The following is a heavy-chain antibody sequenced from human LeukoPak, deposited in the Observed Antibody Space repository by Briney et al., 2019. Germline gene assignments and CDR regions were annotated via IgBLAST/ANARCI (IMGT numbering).Heavy chain of an antibody. D-gene: IGHD5-18*01. J-gene: IGHJ4*02. V-gene: IGHV4-59*01. CDR2: IYYSGSA. Sequence: SETLSLTCTVSGGSISSYYWSWIRQPPGKGLEWIGYIYYSGSANYNPSLKSRVTISVDTSKNQFSLKLSSVTAADTAVYYCARVGIRLWFDYWGQGTLVTVSS. CDR3: ARVGIRLWFDY. CDR1: GGSISSYY.